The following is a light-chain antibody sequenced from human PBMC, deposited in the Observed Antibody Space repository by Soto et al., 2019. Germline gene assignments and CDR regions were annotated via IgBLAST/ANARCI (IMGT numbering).Light chain of an antibody. J-gene: IGLJ1*01. CDR3: CSYVSSKTYV. V-gene: IGLV2-14*01. CDR2: EVS. Sequence: QSALTQPASVSGSPGQSITISCTGTRTDVGGYNFVSWYQQHPGKAPKLIIYEVSNRPSGVSNRFSGSKSDNTASLTMSGLQAEDEADYYCCSYVSSKTYVFGTGTKVTV. CDR1: RTDVGGYNF.